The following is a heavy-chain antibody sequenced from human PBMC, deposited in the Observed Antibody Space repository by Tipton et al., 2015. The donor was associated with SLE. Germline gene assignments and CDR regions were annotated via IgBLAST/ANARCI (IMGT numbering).Heavy chain of an antibody. CDR2: VFRGGST. V-gene: IGHV4-34*01. J-gene: IGHJ6*02. Sequence: TLSLTCSVYGDSLSGQSWSWIRQPPGKGLEWIGEVFRGGSTNYSPSLESRVTITVDMSKNQFSLRLISVTAADTAVYYCARGCSSSNCEPFYFFGVDVWGQGTMVTVSS. D-gene: IGHD2-2*01. CDR3: ARGCSSSNCEPFYFFGVDV. CDR1: GDSLSGQS.